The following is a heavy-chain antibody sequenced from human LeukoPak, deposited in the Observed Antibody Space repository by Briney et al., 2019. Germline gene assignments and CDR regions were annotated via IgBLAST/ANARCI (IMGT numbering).Heavy chain of an antibody. J-gene: IGHJ4*02. CDR1: GYTFTGYY. CDR3: AVNSNYVRYYFDY. Sequence: ASVKVSCKASGYTFTGYYMHWVRQAPGQGLEWMGRINPNSGGTNYAQKFQGRVTMTRDTSISTAYMELSRLRSDDTAVYYRAVNSNYVRYYFDYWGQGTLVTVSS. CDR2: INPNSGGT. D-gene: IGHD4-11*01. V-gene: IGHV1-2*06.